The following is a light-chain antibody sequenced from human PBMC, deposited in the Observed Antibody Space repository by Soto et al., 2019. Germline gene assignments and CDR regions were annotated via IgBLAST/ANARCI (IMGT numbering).Light chain of an antibody. CDR3: QQYDTAPRT. J-gene: IGKJ1*01. V-gene: IGKV3-20*01. CDR1: QSVSSNY. CDR2: GAS. Sequence: EVMLTQSPGTLSLSPGERATLSCRASQSVSSNYLAWYQQKSGQAPRLLIYGASNRATGIPDRFSGSGSGTDFTLTIRRREPEDFAVYYCQQYDTAPRTFGQGTKVAFK.